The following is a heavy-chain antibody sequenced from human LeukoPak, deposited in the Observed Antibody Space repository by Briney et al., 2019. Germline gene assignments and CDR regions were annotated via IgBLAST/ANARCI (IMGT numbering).Heavy chain of an antibody. D-gene: IGHD2-2*02. CDR3: GRYCSSTNCYKGGFDP. V-gene: IGHV4-31*03. CDR2: IYYSGST. Sequence: SQTLSLTCTVSGGSISSGGYYWSWICQHPGNGLEWIGYIYYSGSTYSNPSLKSRVTISVDTSKNQFSLNLSSVTAADTAVYYCGRYCSSTNCYKGGFDPWGQGTLVTVSS. J-gene: IGHJ5*02. CDR1: GGSISSGGYY.